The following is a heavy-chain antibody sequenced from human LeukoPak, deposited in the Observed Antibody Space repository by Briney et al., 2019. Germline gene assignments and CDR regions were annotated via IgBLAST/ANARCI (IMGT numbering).Heavy chain of an antibody. CDR3: ARVGHRKAAAGVFDY. CDR1: GASISSPFW. J-gene: IGHJ4*02. D-gene: IGHD6-13*01. V-gene: IGHV4-4*02. Sequence: SGTPSLTCAVSGASISSPFWWSWVRQTPGKGLEWIGEIYQSGSPNYNPSLRSRVTMSVDKSKNLVFLRLMSVTAADTAVYFCARVGHRKAAAGVFDYWGQGMLVTVSS. CDR2: IYQSGSP.